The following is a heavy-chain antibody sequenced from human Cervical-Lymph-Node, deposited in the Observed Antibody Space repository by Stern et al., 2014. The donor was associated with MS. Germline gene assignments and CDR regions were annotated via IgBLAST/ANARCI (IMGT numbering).Heavy chain of an antibody. D-gene: IGHD5-24*01. J-gene: IGHJ1*01. V-gene: IGHV4-31*03. CDR3: TRGLAYNYEYFHL. CDR1: GGSISSGGYY. Sequence: QVQLVESGPGLVKPSQSLSLTCNVAGGSISSGGYYWSWLRQHPGKGLEWIGDIDYGGTTYDNPFLKGRVTNSRNTPNTQFSLMLISVTAADTAVYFCTRGLAYNYEYFHLWGQGTLVTVSS. CDR2: IDYGGTT.